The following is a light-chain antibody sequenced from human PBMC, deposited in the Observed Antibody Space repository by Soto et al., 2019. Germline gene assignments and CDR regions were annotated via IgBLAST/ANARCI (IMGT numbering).Light chain of an antibody. CDR1: QSISSW. Sequence: TQSPCTLSLSPGERATLSCRASQSISSWLAWYQQKPRKAPKLLIYKAPSLESGVPSRFSGSGSGTEFTLTISSLQPDDFATYYCQQYNSYWTFGQGTKV. V-gene: IGKV1-5*03. J-gene: IGKJ1*01. CDR2: KAP. CDR3: QQYNSYWT.